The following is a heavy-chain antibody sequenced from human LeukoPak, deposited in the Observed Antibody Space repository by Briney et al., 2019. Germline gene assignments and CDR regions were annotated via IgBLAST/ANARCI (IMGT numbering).Heavy chain of an antibody. CDR2: ISGSGGST. CDR3: AKEGFYCSGGSCYSFYYYYMDV. D-gene: IGHD2-15*01. J-gene: IGHJ6*03. CDR1: GFTFSSYA. Sequence: GGSLRLSCAASGFTFSSYAMSWVRQAPGKGLEWVSAISGSGGSTYYADSVKGRFTISRDNSKNTLYLQTNSLRAEDTAVYYCAKEGFYCSGGSCYSFYYYYMDVWGKGTTVTVSS. V-gene: IGHV3-23*01.